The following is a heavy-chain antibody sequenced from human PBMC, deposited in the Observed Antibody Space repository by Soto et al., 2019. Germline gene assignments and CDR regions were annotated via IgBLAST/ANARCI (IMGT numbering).Heavy chain of an antibody. CDR1: GGSISSYY. CDR2: IYYRGGT. Sequence: SETLSLTCTVSGGSISSYYWSWIRQPPGKGLEWIGYIYYRGGTNYNPSLKSRVTISVDTSKNQFSLKLSSATAADTAVYYCARDSGGYGMPAYWGQGTLVTVSS. CDR3: ARDSGGYGMPAY. J-gene: IGHJ4*02. D-gene: IGHD5-12*01. V-gene: IGHV4-59*01.